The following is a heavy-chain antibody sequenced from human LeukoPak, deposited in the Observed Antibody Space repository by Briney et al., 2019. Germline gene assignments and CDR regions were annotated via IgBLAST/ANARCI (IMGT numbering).Heavy chain of an antibody. Sequence: SETLSLTCTVSGGSISSYYWSWIRQPPGKGLEWIGYIYYSGSTNYNPSLKSRVTISVDTSKNQFSLKLSSVTAADTAVYYCARLWKGGSGSYYYYYYGMDVWGQGTTVTVSS. D-gene: IGHD3-10*01. CDR3: ARLWKGGSGSYYYYYYGMDV. CDR1: GGSISSYY. CDR2: IYYSGST. J-gene: IGHJ6*02. V-gene: IGHV4-59*08.